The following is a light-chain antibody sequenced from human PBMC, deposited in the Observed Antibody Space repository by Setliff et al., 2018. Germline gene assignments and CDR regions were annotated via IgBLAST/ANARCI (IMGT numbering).Light chain of an antibody. CDR3: SSYTTSTFWV. V-gene: IGLV2-14*01. Sequence: HSALTQPASVSGSPGQSITISCTGTSSDIGSTKYVSWYQQHPAKAPKLMIYEVSNRPSGVSNRFSGSKSGNTASLTISGLQAEDEADYYCSSYTTSTFWVFGGGTQLTVL. J-gene: IGLJ3*02. CDR2: EVS. CDR1: SSDIGSTKY.